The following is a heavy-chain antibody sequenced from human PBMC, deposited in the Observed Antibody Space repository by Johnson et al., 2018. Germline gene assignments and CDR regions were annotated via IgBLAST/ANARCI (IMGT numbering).Heavy chain of an antibody. D-gene: IGHD1-26*01. CDR2: TSYDGNNK. CDR1: RFTFSDYG. Sequence: VQLVESGGGVVQPGRSLRLSCAASRFTFSDYGMHWVRQAPGKGLEWVAVTSYDGNNKYYADSVKGRFTISRDNSKNTLYLQMNSLSAEDTAVYYCAKGGGGYPNYYYMDVWGKGTTVTVSS. V-gene: IGHV3-30*18. CDR3: AKGGGGYPNYYYMDV. J-gene: IGHJ6*03.